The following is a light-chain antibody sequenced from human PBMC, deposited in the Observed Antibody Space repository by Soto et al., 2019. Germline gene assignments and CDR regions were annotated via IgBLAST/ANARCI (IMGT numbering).Light chain of an antibody. CDR3: QHYGSSRWT. CDR1: QNISSNY. Sequence: EIVLTQSPGTLSLSPGERATLSCRASQNISSNYLAWYQQKPGQAPRLLIYGASSRATDIPDRFSGSGSGTDFTLTISRLEPEDFAVYYCQHYGSSRWTFGQGTKVEIK. CDR2: GAS. V-gene: IGKV3-20*01. J-gene: IGKJ1*01.